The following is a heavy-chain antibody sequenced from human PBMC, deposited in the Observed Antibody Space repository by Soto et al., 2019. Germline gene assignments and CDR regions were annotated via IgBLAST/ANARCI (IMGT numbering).Heavy chain of an antibody. Sequence: PGGSQRLSCAASGFTFSSYAMSWVRQAPGKGLEWVSAISGSGGSTYYADSVKGRFTISRDNSKNTLYLQMNSLRAEDTAVYYCAKGWAADYDFWSGPPSGYGMDVWGQGTTVTVSS. CDR2: ISGSGGST. D-gene: IGHD3-3*01. V-gene: IGHV3-23*01. J-gene: IGHJ6*02. CDR1: GFTFSSYA. CDR3: AKGWAADYDFWSGPPSGYGMDV.